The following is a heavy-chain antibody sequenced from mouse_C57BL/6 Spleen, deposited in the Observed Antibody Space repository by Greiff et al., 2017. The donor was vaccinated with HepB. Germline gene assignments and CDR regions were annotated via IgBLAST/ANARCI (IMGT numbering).Heavy chain of an antibody. D-gene: IGHD2-5*01. CDR2: ISSGGDYI. Sequence: DVMLVESGEGLVKPGGSLKLSCAASGFTFSSYAMSWVRQTPEKRLEWVAYISSGGDYIYYADTVKGRFTISRDNARNTLYLQMSSLKSEDTAMYYCTRSGYSNYGYAMDYWGQGTSVTVSS. CDR3: TRSGYSNYGYAMDY. V-gene: IGHV5-9-1*02. CDR1: GFTFSSYA. J-gene: IGHJ4*01.